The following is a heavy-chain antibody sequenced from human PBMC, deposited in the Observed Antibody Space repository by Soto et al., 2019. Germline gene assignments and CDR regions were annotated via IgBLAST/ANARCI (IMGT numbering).Heavy chain of an antibody. CDR3: ARINWGYGLDY. CDR2: INPNSGGT. J-gene: IGHJ4*02. CDR1: GYTFTGYY. Sequence: ASVKVSCKASGYTFTGYYMHWVRQAPGQGLEWMGWINPNSGGTNYAQKFQGRVTMTRGTSISTAYMEVSRLRSDDTAVYYCARINWGYGLDYWGQGTLVTVSS. D-gene: IGHD5-12*01. V-gene: IGHV1-2*02.